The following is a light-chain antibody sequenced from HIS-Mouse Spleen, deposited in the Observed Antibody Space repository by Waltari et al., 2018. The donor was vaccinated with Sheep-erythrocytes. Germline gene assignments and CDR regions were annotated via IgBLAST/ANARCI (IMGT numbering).Light chain of an antibody. CDR1: GSDLGSYNL. V-gene: IGLV2-23*01. CDR2: EGS. Sequence: QSALTQPASVSGSPGQSITISCPGTGSDLGSYNLLSWYQQHPGKAHKLMIYEGSKRPSGVSNRFSGSKSGNTASLTISGLQAEDEADYYCCSYAGSSTPWVFGGGTKLTVL. CDR3: CSYAGSSTPWV. J-gene: IGLJ3*02.